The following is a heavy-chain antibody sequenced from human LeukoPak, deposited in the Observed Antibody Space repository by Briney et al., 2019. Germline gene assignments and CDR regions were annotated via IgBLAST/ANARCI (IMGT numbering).Heavy chain of an antibody. CDR1: GFTFSSYW. D-gene: IGHD3-22*01. CDR3: ARETYYYDSSGYYYAQSDAFDI. Sequence: NPGGSLRLSCAASGFTFSSYWMSWVRQAPGKGQEWVSSISSTGSYIYYADSVKGRFTISRDNAKNSLYLQMNSLRAEDTAVYYCARETYYYDSSGYYYAQSDAFDIWGQGTMVTVSS. V-gene: IGHV3-21*01. CDR2: ISSTGSYI. J-gene: IGHJ3*02.